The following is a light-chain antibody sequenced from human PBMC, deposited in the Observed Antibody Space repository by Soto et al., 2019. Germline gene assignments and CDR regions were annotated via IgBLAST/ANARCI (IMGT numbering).Light chain of an antibody. CDR1: TSDVGGYNF. CDR2: EVS. V-gene: IGLV2-14*01. Sequence: QSALTQPASVSGSPGQPITISCTGTTSDVGGYNFVSWYQLHPGKAPKLMIFEVSNRPSGVSNRFSGSKSGNTASLTISGLQAEDEADYYCSSYTSSGTRVFGTGTKLTVL. CDR3: SSYTSSGTRV. J-gene: IGLJ1*01.